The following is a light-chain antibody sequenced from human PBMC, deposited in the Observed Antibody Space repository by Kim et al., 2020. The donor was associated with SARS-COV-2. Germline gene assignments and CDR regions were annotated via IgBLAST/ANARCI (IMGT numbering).Light chain of an antibody. J-gene: IGKJ5*01. CDR2: GAS. CDR3: QQYDNLPIT. Sequence: GDVVTTTCQACQDITNFLNWYQQKPGRAPNLLIYGASNWETGVPSRFSGSGSGTDFTFTISSLQPEDIATYYCQQYDNLPITVGRGTRLEIK. V-gene: IGKV1-33*01. CDR1: QDITNF.